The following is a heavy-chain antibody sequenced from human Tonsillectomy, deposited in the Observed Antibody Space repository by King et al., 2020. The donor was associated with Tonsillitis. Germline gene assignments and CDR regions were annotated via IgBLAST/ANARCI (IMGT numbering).Heavy chain of an antibody. J-gene: IGHJ5*01. D-gene: IGHD3-10*01. CDR3: ARGSGSWPNWFDS. CDR1: GFTFGPYT. CDR2: LNSNGGSI. V-gene: IGHV3-64*01. Sequence: QLVQSGGGLVQPGGSLRLSCAASGFTFGPYTMHWVRQTPGRGLEHLSALNSNGGSIYFANSVKGRFTIYRDNTKDTLYLQMGSLRPEDTAVYYCARGSGSWPNWFDSWGQGTLVTVSS.